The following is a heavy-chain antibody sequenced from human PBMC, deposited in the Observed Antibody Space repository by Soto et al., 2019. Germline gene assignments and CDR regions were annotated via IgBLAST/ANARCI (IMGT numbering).Heavy chain of an antibody. CDR1: GGSISSSSYY. J-gene: IGHJ5*02. CDR3: ARQISRTYYYDSSGYYPHNWFDP. D-gene: IGHD3-22*01. Sequence: SETLSLTCTVSGGSISSSSYYWGWIRQPPGKGLEWIGSIYYSGSTYYNPSLKSRVTISVDTSKNQFSLKLSSVTAADTAVYYCARQISRTYYYDSSGYYPHNWFDPWGQGTLVTVSS. V-gene: IGHV4-39*01. CDR2: IYYSGST.